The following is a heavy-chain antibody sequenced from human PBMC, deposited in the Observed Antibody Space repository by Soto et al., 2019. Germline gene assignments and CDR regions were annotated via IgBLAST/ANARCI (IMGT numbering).Heavy chain of an antibody. CDR1: GFSVSNNY. V-gene: IGHV3-53*01. CDR2: IYNDGRT. Sequence: VQLVESGGGLIQPGGSLRLSCAASGFSVSNNYMNWVRQAPGKGLEWVSVIYNDGRTLYADSVKGRFTISRDNSKNTVYLHMNSLRGEDTAVYYCARLTVLGDIDSDYWGQGTLVTVSS. D-gene: IGHD3-16*01. CDR3: ARLTVLGDIDSDY. J-gene: IGHJ4*02.